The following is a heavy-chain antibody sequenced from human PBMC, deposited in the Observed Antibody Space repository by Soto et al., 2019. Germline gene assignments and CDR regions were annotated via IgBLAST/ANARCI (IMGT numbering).Heavy chain of an antibody. V-gene: IGHV3-30-3*01. CDR3: ARGDSSSWGMDV. Sequence: GGSLRLSCAASRFTFSSYAMHWVRQAPGKGLEWVAVIAYDGSNKYYANSVKGRFTISRDNSKNTLYLQMNSLRGEDTAVYYCARGDSSSWGMDVWGQGTTVTVSS. CDR2: IAYDGSNK. CDR1: RFTFSSYA. D-gene: IGHD6-13*01. J-gene: IGHJ6*02.